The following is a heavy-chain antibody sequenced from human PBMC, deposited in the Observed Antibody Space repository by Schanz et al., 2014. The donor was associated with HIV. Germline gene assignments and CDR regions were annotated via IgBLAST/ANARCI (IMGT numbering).Heavy chain of an antibody. V-gene: IGHV4-31*03. D-gene: IGHD2-21*01. CDR1: GGSIRSGDYY. J-gene: IGHJ6*02. CDR2: LYYRGRT. CDR3: ARDVVVQSHALMDV. Sequence: QVQLQESGPGLVKPSQTLSLTCTVSGGSIRSGDYYWSWIRQHPVRGLELIGYLYYRGRTYYNPSLKSRVTISSDTSNNQFSLKLSSVTAADTAVYYCARDVVVQSHALMDVWGQGATVTVSS.